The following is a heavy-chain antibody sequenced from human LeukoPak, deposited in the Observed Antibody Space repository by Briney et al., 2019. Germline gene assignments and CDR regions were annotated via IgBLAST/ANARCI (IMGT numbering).Heavy chain of an antibody. Sequence: PSETLSLTCSVSGGSFSSYYWSWIRQPPGKGLEWIGYIYYSGSTNYNPSLKSRVTISVDTSKDQFSLKLGSVTAADTAVYYCAGGDSTHYYYYYYMDVWGKGTTVTISS. CDR1: GGSFSSYY. CDR2: IYYSGST. J-gene: IGHJ6*03. V-gene: IGHV4-59*01. D-gene: IGHD2/OR15-2a*01. CDR3: AGGDSTHYYYYYYMDV.